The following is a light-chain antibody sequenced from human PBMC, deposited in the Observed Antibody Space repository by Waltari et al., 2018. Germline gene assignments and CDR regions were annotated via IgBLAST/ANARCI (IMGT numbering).Light chain of an antibody. CDR3: QRYGTSPPWT. Sequence: EIVLTQSPGTLSLSPGESATLSCRASQRITASYLAWYQQKPGQAPRLLIYGASSRATGIPDRFSGSESGTEFTLTISRLEPEDFAVYYCQRYGTSPPWTFGQWTRVE. J-gene: IGKJ1*01. V-gene: IGKV3-20*01. CDR2: GAS. CDR1: QRITASY.